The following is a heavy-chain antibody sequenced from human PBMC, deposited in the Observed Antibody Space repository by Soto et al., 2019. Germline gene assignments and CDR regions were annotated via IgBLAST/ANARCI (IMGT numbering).Heavy chain of an antibody. D-gene: IGHD2-15*01. CDR2: IIPIFGTT. Sequence: QVQLVQSGAEVKKPGSSVKVSCKASGGTFSSYAISWVRQAPGQGLEWMGGIIPIFGTTNYAQKFQGRVTITADESTSTAYMELSSLRAEDTAVYYCARDQPVVAATNWYFDLWGRGTLVTVSS. J-gene: IGHJ2*01. V-gene: IGHV1-69*12. CDR3: ARDQPVVAATNWYFDL. CDR1: GGTFSSYA.